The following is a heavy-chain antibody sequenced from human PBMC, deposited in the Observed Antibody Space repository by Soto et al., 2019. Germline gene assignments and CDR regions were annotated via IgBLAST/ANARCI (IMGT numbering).Heavy chain of an antibody. Sequence: ASVKVSCKASGGTFSSYTISWVRQAPGQGLEWMGRIIPILGIANYAQKFQGRVTITADKSTSTAYMELSSLRSEDTAVYYCARDVVYGSGSYINYYYYYYMDVWGKGTTVTVSS. CDR2: IIPILGIA. J-gene: IGHJ6*03. V-gene: IGHV1-69*04. CDR3: ARDVVYGSGSYINYYYYYYMDV. CDR1: GGTFSSYT. D-gene: IGHD3-10*01.